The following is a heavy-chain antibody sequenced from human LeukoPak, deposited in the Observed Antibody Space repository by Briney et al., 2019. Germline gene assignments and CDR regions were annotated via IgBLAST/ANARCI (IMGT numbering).Heavy chain of an antibody. D-gene: IGHD7-27*01. CDR3: ARNWGSRYYFDY. Sequence: SETLSLTCTVSGGSISSSSYYWGWIRQPPGKGLEWIGEINHSGSTNYNPSLKSRVTISVDTSKNQFSLKLSSVTAADTAVYYCARNWGSRYYFDYWGQGTLVTVSS. V-gene: IGHV4-39*07. CDR1: GGSISSSSYY. CDR2: INHSGST. J-gene: IGHJ4*02.